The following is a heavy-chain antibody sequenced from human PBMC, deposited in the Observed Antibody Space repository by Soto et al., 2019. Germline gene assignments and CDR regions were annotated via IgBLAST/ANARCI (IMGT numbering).Heavy chain of an antibody. CDR2: ISSSGSTI. CDR1: GFTFSDYY. J-gene: IGHJ6*02. CDR3: ARVDYYVSSGYSPPYYYYGMDV. Sequence: GASLRLSCAASGFTFSDYYMSCIRQAPGKGLERFSYISSSGSTIYYADSVKGRCTISRDNGKNSLYLQMNSLRAEDTAVYYCARVDYYVSSGYSPPYYYYGMDVWGQGTTVTVCS. D-gene: IGHD3-22*01. V-gene: IGHV3-11*01.